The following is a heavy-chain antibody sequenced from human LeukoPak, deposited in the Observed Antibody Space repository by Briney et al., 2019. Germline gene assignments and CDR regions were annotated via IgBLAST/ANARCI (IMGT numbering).Heavy chain of an antibody. Sequence: PGRSLRLSCAASGFTFSSYGMHWVRQAPGKGLEWVAVISYDGSNKYYADSVKGRFTISRDNSKNTLYLQMNSLRAEDTAVYYCAKPSVAGPYWYFDLWGRGTLVTVSS. J-gene: IGHJ2*01. CDR1: GFTFSSYG. CDR2: ISYDGSNK. V-gene: IGHV3-30*18. D-gene: IGHD6-19*01. CDR3: AKPSVAGPYWYFDL.